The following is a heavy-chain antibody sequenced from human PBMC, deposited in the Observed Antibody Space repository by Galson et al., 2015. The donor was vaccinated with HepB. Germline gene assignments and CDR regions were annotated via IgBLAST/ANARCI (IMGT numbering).Heavy chain of an antibody. Sequence: SVKVSCKASGYTFTNYVISWVRQAPGQGLEWMGWISAYNGNTNYAQKLQGRVTMTTDTSTSTAYMELRSLRSDDTAVYYCARGISEWVHYPTDYWGQGTLVTVSS. J-gene: IGHJ4*02. CDR2: ISAYNGNT. CDR1: GYTFTNYV. D-gene: IGHD3-3*01. CDR3: ARGISEWVHYPTDY. V-gene: IGHV1-18*01.